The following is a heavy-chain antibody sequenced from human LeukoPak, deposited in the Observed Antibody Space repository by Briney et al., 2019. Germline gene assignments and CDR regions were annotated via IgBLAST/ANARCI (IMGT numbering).Heavy chain of an antibody. CDR1: GFTFDDYS. J-gene: IGHJ5*02. V-gene: IGHV3-43*01. CDR2: ITWDGSSL. Sequence: GGSLRLSCAASGFTFDDYSMHWVRQAPGKGLEWVSVITWDGSSLFYADSVKGRFTISRDNGKNLVHLQMSSLTTEDTALYYCAKDGDSGSYTFASSWLDPWGQGTLVTVSS. D-gene: IGHD1-26*01. CDR3: AKDGDSGSYTFASSWLDP.